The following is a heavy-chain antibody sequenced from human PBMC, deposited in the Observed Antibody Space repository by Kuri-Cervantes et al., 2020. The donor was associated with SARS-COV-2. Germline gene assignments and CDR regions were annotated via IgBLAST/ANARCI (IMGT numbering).Heavy chain of an antibody. Sequence: GGSLRLSCGASGFTFRSYEMNWVRQAPGKGLEWVSYISSSGTTIFYADSVKGRFTMSRDNAKNSLYLQMNSLRAEDTAVYYCARSGHDSSGYYRYYFDYWGQGTLVTVSS. V-gene: IGHV3-48*03. D-gene: IGHD3-22*01. CDR3: ARSGHDSSGYYRYYFDY. CDR1: GFTFRSYE. CDR2: ISSSGTTI. J-gene: IGHJ4*02.